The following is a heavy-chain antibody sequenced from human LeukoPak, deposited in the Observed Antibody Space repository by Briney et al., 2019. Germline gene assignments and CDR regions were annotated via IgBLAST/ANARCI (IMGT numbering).Heavy chain of an antibody. CDR2: ISGNSGIV. V-gene: IGHV3-9*01. D-gene: IGHD2-8*01. Sequence: PGGSLRLSCVASGFNLEEYAMHWVRQAPGKGLEWVSSISGNSGIVGYADSAKGRFTISRDNAKNSPYLQMNSLRAEDTALYYCTKDRYCTYSRCPTDYWGQGTLVTVSS. CDR1: GFNLEEYA. J-gene: IGHJ4*02. CDR3: TKDRYCTYSRCPTDY.